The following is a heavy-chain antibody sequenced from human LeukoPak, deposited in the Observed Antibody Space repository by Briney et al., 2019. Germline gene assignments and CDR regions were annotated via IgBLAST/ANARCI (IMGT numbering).Heavy chain of an antibody. Sequence: GGSLRLSCAASGFTFSDYWMSWVRQAPGKGLEWVANIKQDGSEKSYLDSVKGRFTISRDNSKNTLYLQMNSLRAEDTAVYYCAKERAYYDSSGYYPDYWGQGTLVTVSS. CDR2: IKQDGSEK. CDR3: AKERAYYDSSGYYPDY. CDR1: GFTFSDYW. J-gene: IGHJ4*02. D-gene: IGHD3-22*01. V-gene: IGHV3-7*01.